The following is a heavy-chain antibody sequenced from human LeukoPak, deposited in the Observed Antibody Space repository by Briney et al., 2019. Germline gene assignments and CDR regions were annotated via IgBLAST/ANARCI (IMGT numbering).Heavy chain of an antibody. Sequence: GGSLRLSCAASGFTFSSYGMHWVRQAPGKGLEWVAFIRYDGSNKYYADSVKGRFTISRDNSKNTLYLQMNSLRAEDTAVYYCAKVGHLGYCSSTSCLVYYYYYYMDVWGKGTTVTVSS. CDR3: AKVGHLGYCSSTSCLVYYYYYYMDV. V-gene: IGHV3-30*02. CDR2: IRYDGSNK. CDR1: GFTFSSYG. J-gene: IGHJ6*03. D-gene: IGHD2-2*01.